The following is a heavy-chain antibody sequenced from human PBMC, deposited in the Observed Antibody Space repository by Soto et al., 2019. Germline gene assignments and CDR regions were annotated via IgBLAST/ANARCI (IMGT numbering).Heavy chain of an antibody. CDR1: GGSISSYY. CDR2: IYYSGST. Sequence: PSETLSLTCTVSGGSISSYYWSWIRQPPGKGLEWIGYIYYSGSTNYNPSLKSRVTISVDTSKNQFSLKLSSVTAADTAVYYCARTYYYGSGSLYYFDYWGQGTLVTVSS. D-gene: IGHD3-10*01. J-gene: IGHJ4*02. CDR3: ARTYYYGSGSLYYFDY. V-gene: IGHV4-59*01.